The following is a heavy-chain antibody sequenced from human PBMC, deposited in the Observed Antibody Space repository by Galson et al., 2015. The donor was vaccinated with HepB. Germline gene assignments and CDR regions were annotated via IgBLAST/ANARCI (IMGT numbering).Heavy chain of an antibody. CDR3: ARRNRVAGTVDY. D-gene: IGHD6-19*01. CDR2: INAGNGNT. J-gene: IGHJ4*02. CDR1: GYTFTSYA. Sequence: SVKVSCKASGYTFTSYAMHWVRQAPGQRLEWMGWINAGNGNTKYSQKFQGRVTITRDTSASTAYMELSSLRSEDTAVYYCARRNRVAGTVDYWGQGTLVTVSS. V-gene: IGHV1-3*01.